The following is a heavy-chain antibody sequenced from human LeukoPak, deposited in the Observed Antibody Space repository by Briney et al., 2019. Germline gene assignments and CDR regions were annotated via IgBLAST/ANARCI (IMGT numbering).Heavy chain of an antibody. Sequence: SETLSLTCAVSGGSISSSNWWSWVRQPPGKGLEWIGEIYHSGSTNYNPSLKSRVTISVDKSKNQFSLKLSSVTAADTAVYYCARAVVATTGWFDPWGQGTLVTVSS. CDR3: ARAVVATTGWFDP. CDR1: GGSISSSNW. CDR2: IYHSGST. J-gene: IGHJ5*02. D-gene: IGHD5-12*01. V-gene: IGHV4-4*02.